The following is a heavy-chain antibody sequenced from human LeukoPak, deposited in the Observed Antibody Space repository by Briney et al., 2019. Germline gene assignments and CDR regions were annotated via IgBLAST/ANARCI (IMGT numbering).Heavy chain of an antibody. J-gene: IGHJ4*02. CDR1: GGSISSYY. CDR3: ARRMPAGTVDY. CDR2: IYYSGST. Sequence: PSETLSLTCTVSGGSISSYYWSWIRQPPGKGLEWIGYIYYSGSTNYNPSLKSRVSISVGTSKNQFSLKLGSVTAADTAVYYCARRMPAGTVDYWGQGTLVTVSS. D-gene: IGHD6-19*01. V-gene: IGHV4-59*01.